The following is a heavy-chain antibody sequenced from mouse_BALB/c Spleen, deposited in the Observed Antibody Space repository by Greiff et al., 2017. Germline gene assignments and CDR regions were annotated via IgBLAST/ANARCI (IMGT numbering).Heavy chain of an antibody. CDR2: IRLKSNNYAT. J-gene: IGHJ3*01. CDR1: GFTFSNYW. CDR3: TRGDWDWFAY. D-gene: IGHD4-1*01. Sequence: EVKLMESGGGLVQPGGSMKLSCVASGFTFSNYWMNWVRQSPEKGLEWVAEIRLKSNNYATHYAESVKGRFTISRDDSKSSVYLQMNNLRAEDTGIYYCTRGDWDWFAYWGQGTLVTVSA. V-gene: IGHV6-6*02.